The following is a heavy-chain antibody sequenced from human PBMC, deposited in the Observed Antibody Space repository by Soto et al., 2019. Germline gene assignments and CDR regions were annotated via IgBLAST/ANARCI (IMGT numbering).Heavy chain of an antibody. Sequence: GESLKISCKGSGYSFTSYWISWVRQMPGKGLEWMGRIDPSDSYTNYSPSFQGHVTVSADNSVNTAYPRWSSLKPSDSAIYYCVRRKGAATAFFDYWGQGTRVTVSS. CDR1: GYSFTSYW. J-gene: IGHJ4*02. CDR3: VRRKGAATAFFDY. D-gene: IGHD6-13*01. V-gene: IGHV5-10-1*01. CDR2: IDPSDSYT.